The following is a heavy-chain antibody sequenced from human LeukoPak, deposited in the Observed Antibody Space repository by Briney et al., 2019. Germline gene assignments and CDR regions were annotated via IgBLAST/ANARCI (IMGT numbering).Heavy chain of an antibody. CDR3: ARISPPGDV. J-gene: IGHJ6*02. V-gene: IGHV3-21*01. CDR2: ISSSSSYI. Sequence: PGGSLRLSCATSGFTFSSYEMNWVRQAPGKGLEWVSSISSSSSYIYYADSVKGRFTISRDNAKNSLYLQMNSLRAEDTAVYYCARISPPGDVWGQGTTVTVSS. CDR1: GFTFSSYE.